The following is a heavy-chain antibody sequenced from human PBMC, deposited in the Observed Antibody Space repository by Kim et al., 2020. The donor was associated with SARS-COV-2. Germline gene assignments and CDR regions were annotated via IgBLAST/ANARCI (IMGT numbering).Heavy chain of an antibody. V-gene: IGHV1-69*02. D-gene: IGHD5-12*01. CDR1: GGTFSSHT. J-gene: IGHJ4*02. Sequence: SVKVSCKASGGTFSSHTISWVRQAPGQGLEWMGRIIPILGIANYAQKFQGRVTITADKSTSTAYMELSSLRSEDTAVYYCAVIVATIGGVDYWGQGTLVTVSS. CDR2: IIPILGIA. CDR3: AVIVATIGGVDY.